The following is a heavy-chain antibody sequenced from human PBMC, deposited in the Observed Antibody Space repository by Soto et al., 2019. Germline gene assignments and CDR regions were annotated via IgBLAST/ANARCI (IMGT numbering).Heavy chain of an antibody. CDR1: GFTFSSYA. CDR3: AKDVDPLTELGVVFDI. V-gene: IGHV3-23*01. CDR2: ISGSGGST. Sequence: GGSLRLSCAASGFTFSSYAMSWVRQAPGKGLEWVSAISGSGGSTYYADSVKGRFTISRDNSKNTLYLQMNSLRAEDTAVYYCAKDVDPLTELGVVFDIWGQGTMVTVSS. D-gene: IGHD1-26*01. J-gene: IGHJ3*02.